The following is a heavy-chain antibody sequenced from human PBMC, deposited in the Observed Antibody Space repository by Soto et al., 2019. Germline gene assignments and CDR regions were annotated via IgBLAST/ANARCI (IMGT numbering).Heavy chain of an antibody. D-gene: IGHD1-26*01. J-gene: IGHJ4*02. CDR1: GGSISSGGYS. CDR3: ARVATNLYYFDY. CDR2: IYHSGST. V-gene: IGHV4-30-2*01. Sequence: SETLSLTCAVSGGSISSGGYSWSWIRQPPGKGLEWIGYIYHSGSTYYNPSLKSRVTISVDRSKNQFSLRLSSVTAADTAVYYCARVATNLYYFDYWGQGTLVTVSS.